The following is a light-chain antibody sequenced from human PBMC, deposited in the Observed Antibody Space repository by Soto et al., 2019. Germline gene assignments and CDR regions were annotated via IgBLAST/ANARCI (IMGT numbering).Light chain of an antibody. CDR2: GAS. CDR1: ERLSSVY. Sequence: DIVLTQSPGTLSLSPGERATLSCRASERLSSVYLAWYQQRPGQPPRLLIYGASNRATGIPDRFSGSGSGTDFTLTISSLEPEDFAVYYCQQRGDWPPITFGQGTRLEIK. CDR3: QQRGDWPPIT. V-gene: IGKV3-11*01. J-gene: IGKJ5*01.